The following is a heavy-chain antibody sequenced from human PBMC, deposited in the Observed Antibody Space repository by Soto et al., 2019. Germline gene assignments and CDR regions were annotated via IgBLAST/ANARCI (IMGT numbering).Heavy chain of an antibody. CDR3: AKNNLPPDSIAAAGYYYYGMDV. CDR1: GFTFSSSG. CDR2: ISYDGSSK. V-gene: IGHV3-30*18. D-gene: IGHD6-13*01. J-gene: IGHJ6*02. Sequence: XGSLRLSCAASGFTFSSSGMHWVRQAPGKGLEWVAVISYDGSSKYYADSVKGRFTISRDNSKNTLYLQMNSLRAEDTAVYYCAKNNLPPDSIAAAGYYYYGMDVWGQGTTVTVSS.